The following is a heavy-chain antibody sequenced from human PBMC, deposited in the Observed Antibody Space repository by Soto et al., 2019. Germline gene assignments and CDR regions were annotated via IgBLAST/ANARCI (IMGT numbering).Heavy chain of an antibody. CDR2: ISAYNGNT. V-gene: IGHV1-18*01. J-gene: IGHJ3*02. Sequence: ASVKVSCKXSGGTFSSYAISWVRPAPGQGLEWMGWISAYNGNTNYAQKLQGRVTMTTDTSTSTAYMELRSLRSDDTAVYYCARGGHDSSGYYSGNAFDIWGQGTMVTVSS. CDR1: GGTFSSYA. CDR3: ARGGHDSSGYYSGNAFDI. D-gene: IGHD3-22*01.